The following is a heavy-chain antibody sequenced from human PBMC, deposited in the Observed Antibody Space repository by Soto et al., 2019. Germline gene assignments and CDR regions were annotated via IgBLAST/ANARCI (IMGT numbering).Heavy chain of an antibody. J-gene: IGHJ4*02. CDR2: IIPIFGTA. CDR3: ARGGDGYNYPSIY. CDR1: GGTFSSYA. D-gene: IGHD5-12*01. Sequence: SVKVSCKASGGTFSSYAISWVRQAPGQGLEWMGGIIPIFGTANYAQKFQGRVTITADESTSTAYMELSSLRSEDTAVYYCARGGDGYNYPSIYWGQGTLVTVSS. V-gene: IGHV1-69*13.